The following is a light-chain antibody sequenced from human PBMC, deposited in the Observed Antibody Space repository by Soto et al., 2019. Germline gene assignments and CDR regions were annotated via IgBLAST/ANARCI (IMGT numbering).Light chain of an antibody. CDR1: QSVSSN. J-gene: IGKJ5*01. Sequence: EIVMTQAPATLSVSPGERATVSCRSSQSVSSNLAWYQQKPGQAPRLLIYSASSRATGIPDRFSGSGSGTDFTLTISRLDPEDFAVYYCQQYGSSLPITFGQGTRLEIK. CDR2: SAS. V-gene: IGKV3-20*01. CDR3: QQYGSSLPIT.